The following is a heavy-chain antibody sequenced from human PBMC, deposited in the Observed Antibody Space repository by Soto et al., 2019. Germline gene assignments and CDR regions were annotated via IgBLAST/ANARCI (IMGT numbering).Heavy chain of an antibody. CDR1: GVSISSSSYY. V-gene: IGHV4-39*01. D-gene: IGHD6-19*01. CDR2: IYYSGST. Sequence: PSETRSLTCTVSGVSISSSSYYWGWIRQPPGKGLEWIGSIYYSGSTYYNPSLKSRVTISVDTSKNQFSLKLSSVTAADTAVYYCARQSTGWYDFDYWGQGTLVT. CDR3: ARQSTGWYDFDY. J-gene: IGHJ4*02.